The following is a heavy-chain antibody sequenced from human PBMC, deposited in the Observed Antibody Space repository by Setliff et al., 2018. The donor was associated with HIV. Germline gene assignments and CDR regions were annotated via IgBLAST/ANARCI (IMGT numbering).Heavy chain of an antibody. J-gene: IGHJ4*02. CDR2: IYSGGST. V-gene: IGHV3-66*02. D-gene: IGHD3-22*01. Sequence: GGSLRLSCAASGFTVSGNYMSWVRQAPGKGLEWVSVIYSGGSTYYADSVKGRFTISRDNSKNTLYLQMNSLRAEDTAVYYCARNYDSSGYPFDNWGQGTLVTVSS. CDR1: GFTVSGNY. CDR3: ARNYDSSGYPFDN.